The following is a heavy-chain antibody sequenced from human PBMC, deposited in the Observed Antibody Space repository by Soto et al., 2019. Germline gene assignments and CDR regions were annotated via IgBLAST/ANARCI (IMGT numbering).Heavy chain of an antibody. V-gene: IGHV4-61*01. D-gene: IGHD6-19*01. Sequence: SETLSLTCTVSGGSVSSGSYYWSWIRQPPGKGLEWIGYIYYSGSTNYNPSLKSRVTISVDTSKNQFSLKLSSVTAADTAVYYCARGYSSGFVDYWGQGTLVTVS. J-gene: IGHJ4*02. CDR3: ARGYSSGFVDY. CDR2: IYYSGST. CDR1: GGSVSSGSYY.